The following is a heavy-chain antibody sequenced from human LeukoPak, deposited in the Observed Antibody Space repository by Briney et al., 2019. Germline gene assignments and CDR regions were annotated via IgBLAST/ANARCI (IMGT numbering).Heavy chain of an antibody. CDR2: ISAYNGNT. Sequence: ASVKVSCKASGYTFTSYYMHWVRQAPGQGLEWMGWISAYNGNTNYAQKLQGRVTMTTDTSTSTAYMELRSLRSDDTAVYYCARANGSGSYDYWGQGTLVTVSS. V-gene: IGHV1-18*04. CDR1: GYTFTSYY. D-gene: IGHD3-10*01. CDR3: ARANGSGSYDY. J-gene: IGHJ4*02.